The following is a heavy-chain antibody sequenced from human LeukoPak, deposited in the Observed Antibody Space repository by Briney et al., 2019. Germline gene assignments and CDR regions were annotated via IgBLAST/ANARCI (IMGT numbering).Heavy chain of an antibody. J-gene: IGHJ4*02. V-gene: IGHV3-21*01. CDR2: ISGSYNYI. Sequence: PGGSLRLSCAASGFTFSSYSMNWVRQAPGKGLEWVSSISGSYNYIYYADSVKGRFTISRDNAKNSLYLQMNSLRAEDTAVYYCAKDIGSTSCLDYWGQGTLVTVSS. CDR3: AKDIGSTSCLDY. CDR1: GFTFSSYS. D-gene: IGHD2-2*01.